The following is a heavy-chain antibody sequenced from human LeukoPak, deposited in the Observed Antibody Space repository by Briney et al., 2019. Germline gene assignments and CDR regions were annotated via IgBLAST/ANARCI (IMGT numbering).Heavy chain of an antibody. Sequence: PSETLSLTCTVSGGSISSSSYYWGWIRQPPGKGLEWIGEINHSGSTNYNPSLKSRVTISVDTSKNQFSLKLSSVTAADTAVYYCARGWAVGAIFDYWGQGTLVTVSS. V-gene: IGHV4-39*07. D-gene: IGHD1-26*01. J-gene: IGHJ4*02. CDR3: ARGWAVGAIFDY. CDR2: INHSGST. CDR1: GGSISSSSYY.